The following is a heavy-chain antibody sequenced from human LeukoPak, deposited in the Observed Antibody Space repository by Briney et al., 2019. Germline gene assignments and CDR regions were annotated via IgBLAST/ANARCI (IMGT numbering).Heavy chain of an antibody. D-gene: IGHD4-17*01. CDR1: ADSFSSHY. V-gene: IGHV4-59*11. CDR3: ARDLVTVTKGFDI. CDR2: ISYIGST. Sequence: PSETLSLTCAVSADSFSSHYWTWLRQPPGKGLEWIGYISYIGSTNYNPSLKSRVTISIDTSKNQFSLKLSSVTAADTAVYYCARDLVTVTKGFDIWGQGTMVSVSS. J-gene: IGHJ3*02.